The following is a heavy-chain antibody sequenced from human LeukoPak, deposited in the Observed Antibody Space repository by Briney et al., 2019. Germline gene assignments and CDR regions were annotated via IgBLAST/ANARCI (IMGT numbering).Heavy chain of an antibody. CDR2: IVVGSGNT. D-gene: IGHD3-22*01. V-gene: IGHV1-58*01. J-gene: IGHJ4*02. Sequence: SVKVSCKTSGFTFISSAVQWVRQARGQRREWIGWIVVGSGNTNYAQKFQERVTITRDMSTSTAYMELSSLRSEDTAVYYCAADPSYSSGYRYYFDYWGQGTLVTVSS. CDR1: GFTFISSA. CDR3: AADPSYSSGYRYYFDY.